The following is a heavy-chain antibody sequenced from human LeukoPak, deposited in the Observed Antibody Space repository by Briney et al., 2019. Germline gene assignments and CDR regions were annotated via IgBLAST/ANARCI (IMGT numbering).Heavy chain of an antibody. CDR1: GFTFSNCA. CDR2: ISDSGSDT. V-gene: IGHV3-23*01. Sequence: GGSLRLSCASSGFTFSNCAMSWVRQAPGEGLEWVSTISDSGSDTYYADSVKGRFTISRDNSKNTLYLQMTSLRAEDTAIYYCAKVPYSDYGSGRPPFMDVWGQGTTVAVSS. D-gene: IGHD3-10*01. J-gene: IGHJ6*02. CDR3: AKVPYSDYGSGRPPFMDV.